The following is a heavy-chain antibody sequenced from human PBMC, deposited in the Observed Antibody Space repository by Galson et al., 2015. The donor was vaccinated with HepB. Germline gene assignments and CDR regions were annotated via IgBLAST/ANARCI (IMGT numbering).Heavy chain of an antibody. J-gene: IGHJ4*02. CDR1: GGTFSSYA. CDR2: INAGNGNT. Sequence: SVKVSCKASGGTFSSYAISWVRQAPGQRLEWMGWINAGNGNTKYSQKFQGRVTITRDTSASTAYMELSSLRSEDTAVYYCARDWPGGTGTLDYWGQGTLVTVSS. CDR3: ARDWPGGTGTLDY. V-gene: IGHV1-3*01. D-gene: IGHD1-7*01.